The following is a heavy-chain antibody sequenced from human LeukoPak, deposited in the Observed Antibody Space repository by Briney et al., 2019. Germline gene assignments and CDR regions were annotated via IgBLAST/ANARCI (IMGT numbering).Heavy chain of an antibody. D-gene: IGHD5-12*01. CDR2: ISAYNGNT. CDR3: ASRGGYDFDY. V-gene: IGHV1-18*01. Sequence: ASVKVSCKASGGTFGSYAISWVRQAPGQGLEWMGWISAYNGNTNYAQKLQGRVTMTTDTSTSTAYMELRSLRSDDTAVYYCASRGGYDFDYWGQGTLVTVSS. CDR1: GGTFGSYA. J-gene: IGHJ4*02.